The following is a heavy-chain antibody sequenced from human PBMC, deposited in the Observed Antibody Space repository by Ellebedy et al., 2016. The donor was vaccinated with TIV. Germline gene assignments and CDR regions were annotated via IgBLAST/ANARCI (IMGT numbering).Heavy chain of an antibody. V-gene: IGHV4-30-4*01. J-gene: IGHJ3*01. Sequence: MPSETLSLTCTVSGDSITSSYWSWVSQPPGKGLEWIGYIYYSGTTYYNPSLKHRLSVSIDKSKGQVSLNLASVTAADTAMYYCARGGGDRPHALDLWGQGTMVTVSS. D-gene: IGHD3-10*01. CDR3: ARGGGDRPHALDL. CDR1: GDSITSSY. CDR2: IYYSGTT.